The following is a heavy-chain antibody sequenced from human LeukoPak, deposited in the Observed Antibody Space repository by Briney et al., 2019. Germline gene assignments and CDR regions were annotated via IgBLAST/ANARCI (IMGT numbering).Heavy chain of an antibody. J-gene: IGHJ4*02. V-gene: IGHV3-23*01. Sequence: QPGGSLRLSCAASGYTFSSYAMSWVRQAPGKGLEWVSAISGSGGSTFYADSVKGRSTISRDNSKNTLYLQMNSLRADDTAVYYCAKGAYDYIEMGYFDYWGQGTLVTVSS. CDR1: GYTFSSYA. CDR2: ISGSGGST. CDR3: AKGAYDYIEMGYFDY. D-gene: IGHD5-12*01.